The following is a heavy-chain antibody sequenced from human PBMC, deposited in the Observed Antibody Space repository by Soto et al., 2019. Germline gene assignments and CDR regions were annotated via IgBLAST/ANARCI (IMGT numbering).Heavy chain of an antibody. CDR1: GGSISSGGYY. CDR3: ARGLGNWNYESGSYFDL. J-gene: IGHJ2*01. V-gene: IGHV4-31*03. CDR2: IYYSGST. Sequence: QVQLQESGPGLVKPSQTLSLTCTVSGGSISSGGYYWSWIRQHPGKGLEWIGYIYYSGSTYYNPSLKSRVTISVDTSKNQFSLKLSSVTAADTSVYYCARGLGNWNYESGSYFDLWGRGTLVTVSS. D-gene: IGHD1-7*01.